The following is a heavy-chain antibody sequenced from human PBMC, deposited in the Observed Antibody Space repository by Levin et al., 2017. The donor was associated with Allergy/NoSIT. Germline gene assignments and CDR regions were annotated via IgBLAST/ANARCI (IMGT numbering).Heavy chain of an antibody. V-gene: IGHV4-39*01. J-gene: IGHJ6*02. CDR1: GGSISSSSYY. Sequence: GSLRLSCTVSGGSISSSSYYWGWIRQPPGKGLEWIGSIYYSGSTYYNPSLKSRVTISVDTSKNQFSLKLSSVTAADTAVYYCARLGPYYYYGMDVWGQGTTVTVSS. CDR2: IYYSGST. CDR3: ARLGPYYYYGMDV.